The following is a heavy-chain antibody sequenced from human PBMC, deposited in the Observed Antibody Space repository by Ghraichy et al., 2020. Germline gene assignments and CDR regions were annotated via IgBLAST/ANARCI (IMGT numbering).Heavy chain of an antibody. D-gene: IGHD3-22*01. V-gene: IGHV3-23*01. Sequence: GGSLRLSCAVSGLTFSSNGMNWVRQAPGKGLEWVSGISDSGGSTYYADSVKGRFTISRDNSKNTLYLQMNSLRAEDTAVYYCARGEKDYYDRSGRYWGQGTLVTVSS. CDR2: ISDSGGST. CDR3: ARGEKDYYDRSGRY. J-gene: IGHJ1*01. CDR1: GLTFSSNG.